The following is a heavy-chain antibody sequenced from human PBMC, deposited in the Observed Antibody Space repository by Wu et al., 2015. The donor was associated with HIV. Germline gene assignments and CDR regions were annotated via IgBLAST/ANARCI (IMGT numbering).Heavy chain of an antibody. Sequence: LVQSGPEAKRPGASVKVSCKASYILTTNPIGWVRQAPGQRLEWMGWMNPKNGHIQPAQKFQDRITMSADNSAHTAYMELRSLTSDDTAIYFCARVQFDPDYYTYFDLWGQGTLVIVSS. D-gene: IGHD4/OR15-4a*01. J-gene: IGHJ2*01. CDR2: MNPKNGHI. CDR3: ARVQFDPDYYTYFDL. CDR1: YILTTNP. V-gene: IGHV1-18*01.